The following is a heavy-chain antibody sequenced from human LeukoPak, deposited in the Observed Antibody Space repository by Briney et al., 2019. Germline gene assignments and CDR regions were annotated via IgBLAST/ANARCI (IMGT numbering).Heavy chain of an antibody. CDR1: GGSISSSSYY. D-gene: IGHD1-7*01. CDR2: IYYSGST. J-gene: IGHJ4*02. V-gene: IGHV4-39*01. Sequence: SQTLSLTCTVSGGSISSSSYYWGWIRQPPGKGLEWIGSIYYSGSTYYNPSLKSRVTISVDTSKNQFSLKLSSVTAADTAVYYCARLGNYNYFDYWGQGTLVTVSS. CDR3: ARLGNYNYFDY.